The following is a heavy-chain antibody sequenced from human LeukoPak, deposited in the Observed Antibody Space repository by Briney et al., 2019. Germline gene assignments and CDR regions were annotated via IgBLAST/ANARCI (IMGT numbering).Heavy chain of an antibody. CDR1: GFTFSTYW. J-gene: IGHJ4*02. V-gene: IGHV3-7*01. CDR3: ARDVVGSLDY. Sequence: PGGSLRLSCAASGFTFSTYWMAWVRQAPGKGLELVANIKGDESARHHADSVKGRFIISRDNTQNSVYLQMNSLRGEDTAIYYCARDVVGSLDYWGQGTLVTVSS. D-gene: IGHD1-26*01. CDR2: IKGDESAR.